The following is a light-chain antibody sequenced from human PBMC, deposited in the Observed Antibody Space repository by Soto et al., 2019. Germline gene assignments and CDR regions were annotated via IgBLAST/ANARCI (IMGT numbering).Light chain of an antibody. CDR3: SSFTRSSTYV. Sequence: QSVLTQPPSASGTPGQWVSISCSGSSSNIGSNTVNWYQQLPGTAPKLLIYSNSQRPSGVPDRFSGSKSGTSASLAVSGLQSEDEADYYCSSFTRSSTYVFGSGTKLTVL. CDR2: SNS. V-gene: IGLV1-44*01. CDR1: SSNIGSNT. J-gene: IGLJ1*01.